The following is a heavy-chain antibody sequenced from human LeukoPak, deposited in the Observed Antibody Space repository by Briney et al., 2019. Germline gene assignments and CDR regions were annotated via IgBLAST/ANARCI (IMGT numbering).Heavy chain of an antibody. CDR1: GFTLSSYA. J-gene: IGHJ4*02. D-gene: IGHD5-18*01. V-gene: IGHV3-15*01. CDR3: TTAGVKGYSYGS. CDR2: IKSKTDGGTT. Sequence: GGSLRLSCAASGFTLSSYAMSWVRQAPGKGLEWVGRIKSKTDGGTTDYAAPVKGRFTISRDDSKNTLYLRMNSLKTEDTAVYYCTTAGVKGYSYGSWGQGTLVTVSS.